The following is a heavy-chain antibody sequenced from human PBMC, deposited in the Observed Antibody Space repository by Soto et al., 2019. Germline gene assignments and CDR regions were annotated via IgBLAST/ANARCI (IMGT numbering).Heavy chain of an antibody. CDR2: ISGSGGST. D-gene: IGHD5-18*01. J-gene: IGHJ4*02. V-gene: IGHV3-23*01. CDR3: AKYPSSYGHYFDY. CDR1: GFTFGSYA. Sequence: GGSLRLSCSASGFTFGSYAMSWVRQAPGKGLEWVSAISGSGGSTYYADSVKGRFTISRDNSKNTLYLQMNSLRAEDTAVYYCAKYPSSYGHYFDYWGQGTLVTVSS.